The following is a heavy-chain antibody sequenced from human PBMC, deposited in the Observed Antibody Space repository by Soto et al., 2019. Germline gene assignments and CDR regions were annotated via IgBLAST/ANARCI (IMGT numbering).Heavy chain of an antibody. CDR1: GFTFSSYA. J-gene: IGHJ6*02. CDR2: ISGSGGST. Sequence: VQLLESGGGLVQPGGSLRLSCAASGFTFSSYAMSWVRQAPGKGLEWVSAISGSGGSTYYADSVKGRFTISRDNSKHTRYLQMNSLRAEDTAVYYCAKVGYYDFWSGYADVWGQGTTVTVSS. CDR3: AKVGYYDFWSGYADV. D-gene: IGHD3-3*01. V-gene: IGHV3-23*01.